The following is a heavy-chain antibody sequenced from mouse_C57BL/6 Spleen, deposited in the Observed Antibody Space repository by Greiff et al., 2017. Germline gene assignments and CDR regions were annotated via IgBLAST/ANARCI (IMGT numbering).Heavy chain of an antibody. Sequence: QVQLQQPGTELVKPGASVKLSCKASGYTFTSYWMHWVTQRPGQGLEWIGNINPSNGGTNYNEKFKSKATITADTSSNTAYLQLSSLTSEDTAVYYCARDYGSSYGYWYFDVWGTGTTVTVSS. J-gene: IGHJ1*03. CDR1: GYTFTSYW. D-gene: IGHD1-1*01. CDR3: ARDYGSSYGYWYFDV. CDR2: INPSNGGT. V-gene: IGHV1-53*01.